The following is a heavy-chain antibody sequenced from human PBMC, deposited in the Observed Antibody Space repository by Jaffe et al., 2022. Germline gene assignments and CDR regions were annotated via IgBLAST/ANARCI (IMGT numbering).Heavy chain of an antibody. CDR1: GYTFTSYG. CDR2: ISAYNGNT. Sequence: QVQLVQSGAEVKKPGASVKVSCKASGYTFTSYGISWVRQAPGQGLEWMGWISAYNGNTNYAQKLQGRVTMTTDTSTSTAYMELRSLRSDDTAVYYCARVSNVGSGWYPALHYYYYMDVWGKGTTVTVSS. V-gene: IGHV1-18*01. D-gene: IGHD6-19*01. CDR3: ARVSNVGSGWYPALHYYYYMDV. J-gene: IGHJ6*03.